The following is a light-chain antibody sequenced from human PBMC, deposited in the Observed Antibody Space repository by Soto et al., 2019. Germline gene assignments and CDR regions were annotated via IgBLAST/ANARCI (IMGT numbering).Light chain of an antibody. J-gene: IGKJ5*01. CDR3: QQFNSYSIT. CDR1: QGISSA. Sequence: AIQLTQSPSSLSASVGDRVTITCRASQGISSALAWYQQKPGKAPKILIYDASSLESGVPSRFSGSGSGTDFTLTISSLQPEYFATYYCQQFNSYSITFGQGTRLEIK. CDR2: DAS. V-gene: IGKV1-13*02.